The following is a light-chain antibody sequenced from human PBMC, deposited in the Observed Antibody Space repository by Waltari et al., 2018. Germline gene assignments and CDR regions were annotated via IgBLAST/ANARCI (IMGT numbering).Light chain of an antibody. CDR3: QQCYSTPYT. V-gene: IGKV4-1*01. J-gene: IGKJ2*01. CDR1: QNLLYNSDNKNY. Sequence: DIVMTQSPDSLAVSPGARVTIHCTSSQNLLYNSDNKNYLAWFQQKPGQPPKLLIYWASTRESGVPDRFSGSGSGTEFTLTISSLQAADVAVYYCQQCYSTPYTFGQGTKLEIK. CDR2: WAS.